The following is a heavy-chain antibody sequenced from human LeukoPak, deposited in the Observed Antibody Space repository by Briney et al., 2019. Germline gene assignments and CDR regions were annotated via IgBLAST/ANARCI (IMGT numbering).Heavy chain of an antibody. CDR3: ARGHSSSSPHAFDI. CDR2: IYYSGST. J-gene: IGHJ3*02. CDR1: GGSISSSSYY. D-gene: IGHD6-6*01. V-gene: IGHV4-39*07. Sequence: SETLSLTCTVSGGSISSSSYYWGWIRQPPGKGLEWIGSIYYSGSTYYNPSLKSRVTISVDTSKNQFSLKLSSVTAADTAVYYCARGHSSSSPHAFDIWGQGTMVTVSS.